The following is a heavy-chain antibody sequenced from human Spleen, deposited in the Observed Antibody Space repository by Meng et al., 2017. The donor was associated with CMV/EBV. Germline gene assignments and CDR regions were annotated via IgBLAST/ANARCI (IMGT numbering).Heavy chain of an antibody. V-gene: IGHV1-2*02. J-gene: IGHJ4*02. CDR3: AREIARIIYYDSSGYIDQ. Sequence: ASVKVSCKASGYTFIGYYVHWVRQAPGQGFEWMGWINPKSGGTNYAQKFQGRVTMTRNTSISTAYMELRRLKSDDTAVYYCAREIARIIYYDSSGYIDQWGQGTLVTVSS. CDR2: INPKSGGT. CDR1: GYTFIGYY. D-gene: IGHD3-22*01.